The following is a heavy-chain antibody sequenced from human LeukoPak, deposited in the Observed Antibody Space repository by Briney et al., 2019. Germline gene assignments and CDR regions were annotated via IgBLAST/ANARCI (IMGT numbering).Heavy chain of an antibody. V-gene: IGHV3-53*01. CDR2: IYSVGST. CDR3: AKEASIIGTTYHYYYMDV. CDR1: EFTVSSNY. D-gene: IGHD1-7*01. Sequence: PGGSLRLSCAASEFTVSSNYMTWVRQAPGKGLEWVSVIYSVGSTYYADSVKGRFTIPRDNYKNTLYLQMNSLRAEDTAVYYCAKEASIIGTTYHYYYMDVWGKGTTVTVSS. J-gene: IGHJ6*03.